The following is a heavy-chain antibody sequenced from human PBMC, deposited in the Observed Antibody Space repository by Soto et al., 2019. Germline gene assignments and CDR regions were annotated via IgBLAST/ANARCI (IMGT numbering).Heavy chain of an antibody. D-gene: IGHD3-16*02. CDR1: GYTFTSYG. V-gene: IGHV1-18*01. Sequence: ASVKVSCKASGYTFTSYGISWVRQAPGQGLEWMGWISAYNGNTNYAQKLQGRVTMTTDTSTSIVYMELRSLRSDDTAVYFCARDMDMITFGGVIVSAFDIWGQGTMVTVSS. CDR2: ISAYNGNT. CDR3: ARDMDMITFGGVIVSAFDI. J-gene: IGHJ3*02.